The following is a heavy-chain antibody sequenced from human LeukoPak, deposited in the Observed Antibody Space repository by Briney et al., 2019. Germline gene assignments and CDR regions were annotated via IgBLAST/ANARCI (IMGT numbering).Heavy chain of an antibody. CDR1: GGSISGYY. CDR2: IYSTGST. J-gene: IGHJ1*01. D-gene: IGHD3-22*01. Sequence: PSETLSLTCTVSGGSISGYYWSWIRQPAGKGLEWIGYIYSTGSTNYNPSLKSRVTLSVDTSKNQFSLKLSSVTAADTAVYYCASSYYDSSGYYYVTEYFQHWGQGTLVTVSS. V-gene: IGHV4-59*08. CDR3: ASSYYDSSGYYYVTEYFQH.